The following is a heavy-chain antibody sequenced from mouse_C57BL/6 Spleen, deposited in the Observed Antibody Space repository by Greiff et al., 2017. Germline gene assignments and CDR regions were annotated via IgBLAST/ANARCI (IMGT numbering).Heavy chain of an antibody. CDR3: TREYDYDEDWDLDV. CDR1: GFTFSSYA. Sequence: EVKLVESGEGLVKPGGSLKLSCAASGFTFSSYAMSWVRQTPEKRLEWVAYISSGGDYIYYADTVKGRFTISRDNARNTLYLQMSSLKSEDTAMYYCTREYDYDEDWDLDVWGTGTTVTVSS. CDR2: ISSGGDYI. D-gene: IGHD2-4*01. J-gene: IGHJ1*03. V-gene: IGHV5-9-1*02.